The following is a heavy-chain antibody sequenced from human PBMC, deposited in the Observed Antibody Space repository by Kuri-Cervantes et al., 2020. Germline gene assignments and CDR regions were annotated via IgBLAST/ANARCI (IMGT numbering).Heavy chain of an antibody. V-gene: IGHV1-46*01. CDR3: AREALRSTHYYDSSGYYDRDFDI. Sequence: ASVKVSCKASGYTFTSYYMHWVRQAPGQGLEWMGIINPSGGSTSYAQKFQGRVTMTRDTSTSTVYMELSSLRSEDTAVYYCAREALRSTHYYDSSGYYDRDFDIWGQGTMVTVSS. CDR1: GYTFTSYY. D-gene: IGHD3-22*01. J-gene: IGHJ3*02. CDR2: INPSGGST.